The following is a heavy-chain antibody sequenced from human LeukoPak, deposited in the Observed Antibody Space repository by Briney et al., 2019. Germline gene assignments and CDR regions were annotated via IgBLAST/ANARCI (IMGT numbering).Heavy chain of an antibody. J-gene: IGHJ6*03. V-gene: IGHV3-48*03. CDR2: ISSSGSTI. CDR3: ARDIIAAAGPNYYSYMDV. D-gene: IGHD6-13*01. Sequence: GGSLRLSCAASGFTFSSYGMNWVRQAPGKGLEWVSYISSSGSTIYYADSVKGRFTISRDNAKNSLYLQMNSLRAEDTAVYYCARDIIAAAGPNYYSYMDVWGKGTTVTVSS. CDR1: GFTFSSYG.